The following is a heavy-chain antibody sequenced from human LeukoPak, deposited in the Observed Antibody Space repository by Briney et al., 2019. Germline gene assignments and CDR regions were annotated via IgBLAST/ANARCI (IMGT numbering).Heavy chain of an antibody. D-gene: IGHD3-22*01. CDR2: ISSSGSTI. Sequence: GGSLRLSCAASGFTFSDYYMSWIRQAPGKGLERVSYISSSGSTIYYADSVKGRFTISRDNGKNSLYLQMNGLRAEDTAVYYCARDDYYYDSSGYPPDAFDIWGQGTMVTVSS. J-gene: IGHJ3*02. CDR3: ARDDYYYDSSGYPPDAFDI. CDR1: GFTFSDYY. V-gene: IGHV3-11*01.